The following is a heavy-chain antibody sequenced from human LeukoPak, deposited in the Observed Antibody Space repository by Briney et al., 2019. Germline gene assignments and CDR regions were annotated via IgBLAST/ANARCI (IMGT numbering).Heavy chain of an antibody. Sequence: PSETLSLTCTVSGYSISSGYYWGWIRQPPGKGLEWIGSIYHSGSTYYKSSLKSRVTISVDTSKNQFSLKLSSVTAADTAVYYCARVADGKGYPFDYWGQGTLVTVSS. CDR3: ARVADGKGYPFDY. D-gene: IGHD5-18*01. CDR2: IYHSGST. J-gene: IGHJ4*02. CDR1: GYSISSGYY. V-gene: IGHV4-38-2*02.